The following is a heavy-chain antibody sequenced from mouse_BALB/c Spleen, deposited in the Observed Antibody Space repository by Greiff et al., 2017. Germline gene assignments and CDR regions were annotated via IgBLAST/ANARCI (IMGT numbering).Heavy chain of an antibody. CDR1: GYTFLTYN. Sequence: VQLQHPGAELVKPGAPVKMSCQSSGYTFLTYNMHWVKQTPGQGLEWIGAIYPGNGDTSYNQKFKGKATLTAAKSSSTAYMQLSSLTSEESAVYYCARGATATSAWFAYWGQGTLVTVSA. J-gene: IGHJ3*01. CDR3: ARGATATSAWFAY. V-gene: IGHV1-12*01. D-gene: IGHD1-2*01. CDR2: IYPGNGDT.